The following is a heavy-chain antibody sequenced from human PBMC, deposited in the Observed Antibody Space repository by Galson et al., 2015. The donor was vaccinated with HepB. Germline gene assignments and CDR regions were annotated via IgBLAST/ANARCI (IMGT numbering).Heavy chain of an antibody. CDR3: ARGQSPGDWFDP. CDR1: GGSFSGYY. Sequence: ETLSLTCAVYGGSFSGYYWSWIRQPPGKGLEWIGEINHSGSTNYNPSLKSRVTISVDTSKNQFSLKLSSVTAADTAVYYCARGQSPGDWFDPWGQGTLVTVSS. V-gene: IGHV4-34*01. D-gene: IGHD3-10*01. J-gene: IGHJ5*02. CDR2: INHSGST.